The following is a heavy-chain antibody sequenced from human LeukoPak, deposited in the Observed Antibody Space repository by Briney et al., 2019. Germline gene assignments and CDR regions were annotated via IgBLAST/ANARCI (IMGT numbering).Heavy chain of an antibody. Sequence: SETLSLTCTVSGGSISSGSYYWSWIRQPAGKGLEWIGRIYTSGSTNYNPSLKSRVTISVDTSKNQFSLKLSSVTAADTAVYYCARDDCSGGSCYDWGQGTLVTVSS. D-gene: IGHD2-15*01. V-gene: IGHV4-61*02. CDR1: GGSISSGSYY. CDR3: ARDDCSGGSCYD. CDR2: IYTSGST. J-gene: IGHJ4*02.